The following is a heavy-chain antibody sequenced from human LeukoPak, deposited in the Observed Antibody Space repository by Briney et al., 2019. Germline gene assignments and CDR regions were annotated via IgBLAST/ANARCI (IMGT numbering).Heavy chain of an antibody. Sequence: ASVKVSCKASGYTFTTYAISWVRQAPGQGLEWMGWISPYNDNTNYAQKLQGRVTMTTDTSTSTAYMELRSLRSDDTAVYYCARDRRYHSDAFDIWGQGTMVTVSS. D-gene: IGHD2-2*01. CDR1: GYTFTTYA. J-gene: IGHJ3*02. V-gene: IGHV1-18*01. CDR3: ARDRRYHSDAFDI. CDR2: ISPYNDNT.